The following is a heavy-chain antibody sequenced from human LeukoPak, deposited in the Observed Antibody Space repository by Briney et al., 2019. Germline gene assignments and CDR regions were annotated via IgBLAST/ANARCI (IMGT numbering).Heavy chain of an antibody. CDR2: INHSGST. J-gene: IGHJ4*02. CDR3: ARSTYYYGSGGYSFDY. CDR1: GGSFSAYY. D-gene: IGHD3-10*01. V-gene: IGHV4-34*01. Sequence: SETLSLTCAVYGGSFSAYYWSWIRQPPGKGLEWIGEINHSGSTNYNPSLKSRVTISVDTSKNQFSLKLSSVTAADTAVYYCARSTYYYGSGGYSFDYWGQGTLVTVSS.